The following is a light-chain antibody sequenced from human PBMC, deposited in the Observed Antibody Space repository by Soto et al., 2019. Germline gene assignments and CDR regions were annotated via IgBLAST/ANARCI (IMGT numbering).Light chain of an antibody. Sequence: DIQMTQSPSSLSASVGDRVTITCRASQSISSYLNWYQQKPGKAPKLLIYDASSLESGVPSRFSGRGSGTEFTLTISSLQPDDFATYYCQEYNSYSFGQGTRLEIK. CDR3: QEYNSYS. CDR2: DAS. V-gene: IGKV1-5*01. CDR1: QSISSY. J-gene: IGKJ5*01.